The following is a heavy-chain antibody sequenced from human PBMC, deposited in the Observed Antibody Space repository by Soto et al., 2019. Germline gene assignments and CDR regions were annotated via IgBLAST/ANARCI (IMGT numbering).Heavy chain of an antibody. CDR1: GFTFTSYW. CDR3: ARGVFGSYYVDY. D-gene: IGHD3-10*01. J-gene: IGHJ4*02. V-gene: IGHV3-74*01. CDR2: IKGDETTS. Sequence: EVQVVESGGASVQPGGSLRLSCAASGFTFTSYWMHWVRQAPGKGLLWMSRIKGDETTSSYADSVKGRFTISRDNAKNTVYLQMNSLRAEDTAVYYCARGVFGSYYVDYWGQGTLVTVSS.